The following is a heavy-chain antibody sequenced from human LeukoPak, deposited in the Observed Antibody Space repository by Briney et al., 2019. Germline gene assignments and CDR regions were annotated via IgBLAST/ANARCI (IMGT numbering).Heavy chain of an antibody. Sequence: GGSLRLSCAASGFTFDDYGMHWVRRAPGKGLEWVSGISWNSGTVVYADSVRGRFTISRDNAKNSVYLQMNSLKAEDTALYYCAKGGYSSGWYGDHWGQGTLVTVSS. CDR1: GFTFDDYG. CDR3: AKGGYSSGWYGDH. J-gene: IGHJ4*02. CDR2: ISWNSGTV. D-gene: IGHD6-19*01. V-gene: IGHV3-9*01.